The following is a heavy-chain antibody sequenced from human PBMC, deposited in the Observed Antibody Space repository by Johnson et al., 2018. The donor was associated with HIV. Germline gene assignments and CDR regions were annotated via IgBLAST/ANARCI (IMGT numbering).Heavy chain of an antibody. CDR1: GFTFGDYG. CDR3: ARVAQSIAARPEAFDI. CDR2: ISWNGGRT. Sequence: ELLVESGGGVVRPGGSLRLSCATSGFTFGDYGVSWIRQVPGKGLEWVSGISWNGGRTVYVDSVKGRFTISRDNAKNSLDMEMNSLRAEDTAVYYFARVAQSIAARPEAFDIWGQGTTVTVSS. V-gene: IGHV3-20*04. D-gene: IGHD6-6*01. J-gene: IGHJ3*02.